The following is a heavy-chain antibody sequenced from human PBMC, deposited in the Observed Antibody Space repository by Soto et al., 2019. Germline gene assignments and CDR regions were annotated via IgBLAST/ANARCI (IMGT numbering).Heavy chain of an antibody. CDR2: IYYSGST. V-gene: IGHV4-59*08. J-gene: IGHJ6*03. D-gene: IGHD5-18*01. CDR1: GGSISSYY. Sequence: QVQLQESGPGLVKPSETLSLTCTVSGGSISSYYWSWIRQPPGKGLEWIGYIYYSGSTNYNPSLKSRVTIPVDTSKNQFPLKLSSVTAADTAVYYCATARGYSYGYYYYYYYMDVWGKGTTVTVSS. CDR3: ATARGYSYGYYYYYYYMDV.